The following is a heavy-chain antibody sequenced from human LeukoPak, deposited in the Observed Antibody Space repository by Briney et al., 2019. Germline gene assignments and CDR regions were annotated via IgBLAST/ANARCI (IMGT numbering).Heavy chain of an antibody. V-gene: IGHV1-18*01. CDR2: INPDNGNT. CDR1: GYTFTSYG. CDR3: ATYYCSSTSCYPYYFDY. J-gene: IGHJ4*02. Sequence: AASVKVSCKASGYTFTSYGISWVRQAPGQGLEWMGWINPDNGNTNYAQKLQGRATITTDTSTSTAYMELRSLRSDDTAVYYCATYYCSSTSCYPYYFDYWGQGTLVTVSS. D-gene: IGHD2-2*01.